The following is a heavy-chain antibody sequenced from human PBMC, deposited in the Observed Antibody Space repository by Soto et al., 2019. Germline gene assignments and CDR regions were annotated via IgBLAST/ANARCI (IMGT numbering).Heavy chain of an antibody. CDR1: GFTFSSYG. Sequence: QVQLVESGGGVVQPGRSLRLSCAAAGFTFSSYGMDWVRQAPGKRLEWVAVIWYDGSNKYYADSVKGRFTISRDNSKNTLYLQMNRLRAEDTAVYYCARDFDYWGQGTLVTVSS. J-gene: IGHJ4*02. V-gene: IGHV3-33*01. CDR2: IWYDGSNK. CDR3: ARDFDY.